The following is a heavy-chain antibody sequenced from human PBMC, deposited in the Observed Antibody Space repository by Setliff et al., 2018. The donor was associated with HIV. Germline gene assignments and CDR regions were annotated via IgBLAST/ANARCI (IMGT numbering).Heavy chain of an antibody. D-gene: IGHD2-15*01. Sequence: SETLSLTCTVSGDSISSGSYYWSWIRQPAGKGLEWIGRIYTSGTTNYNPSLKSRVTISVDTSKNQFSLKLNSVTAADTAVYYCARGPSGGGFYYMDVWGKGTTVTVSS. CDR3: ARGPSGGGFYYMDV. V-gene: IGHV4-61*02. CDR1: GDSISSGSYY. J-gene: IGHJ6*03. CDR2: IYTSGTT.